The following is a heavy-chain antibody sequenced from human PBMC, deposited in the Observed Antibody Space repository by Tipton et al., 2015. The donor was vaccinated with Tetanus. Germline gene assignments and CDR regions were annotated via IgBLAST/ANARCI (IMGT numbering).Heavy chain of an antibody. CDR3: ARGVEYGSSGYYRYFDY. D-gene: IGHD3-22*01. V-gene: IGHV4-39*01. CDR1: GGSISSSSYY. CDR2: IYYSGST. Sequence: TLSLTCTVSGGSISSSSYYWGWIRQPPGKGLEWIGSIYYSGSTYYNPSLKSRVTISVDTSKNQFSLKLSSVTAADTAVYYCARGVEYGSSGYYRYFDYWGQGTLVTVSS. J-gene: IGHJ4*02.